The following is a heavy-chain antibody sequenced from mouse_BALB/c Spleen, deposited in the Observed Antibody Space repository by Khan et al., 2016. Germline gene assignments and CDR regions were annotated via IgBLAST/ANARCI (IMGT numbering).Heavy chain of an antibody. V-gene: IGHV9-3*02. CDR3: AYRYYFDY. CDR1: GYTFTNYG. D-gene: IGHD2-14*01. Sequence: QIQLVQSGPELKKPGETVKISCKASGYTFTNYGMNWVKQAPGKGLKWMGWINTNTGEPTYAEEFKGRFVFSLETSASTAYLQINNLKKEDTTTYFCAYRYYFDYWGKGTTLPVSS. CDR2: INTNTGEP. J-gene: IGHJ2*01.